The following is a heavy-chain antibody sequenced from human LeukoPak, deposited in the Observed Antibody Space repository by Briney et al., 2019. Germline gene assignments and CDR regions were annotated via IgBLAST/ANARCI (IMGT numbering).Heavy chain of an antibody. Sequence: GGSLRLSCAASGFTFSSYSMNWVRQAPGKGLEWVSSISSSSSYIYYADSVKGRFTISRDNAKNSLYLQMNSLRAEDTAVYYCARDPYCSSTSCYGDVWGKGTTVTVSP. CDR3: ARDPYCSSTSCYGDV. D-gene: IGHD2-2*01. CDR2: ISSSSSYI. CDR1: GFTFSSYS. J-gene: IGHJ6*04. V-gene: IGHV3-21*01.